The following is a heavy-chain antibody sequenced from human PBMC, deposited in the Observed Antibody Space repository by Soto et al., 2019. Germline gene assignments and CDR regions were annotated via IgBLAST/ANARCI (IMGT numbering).Heavy chain of an antibody. J-gene: IGHJ4*02. CDR1: GFTFSSYA. CDR3: AKCSRNSPNHSNTYYTGLAAFDY. CDR2: ISGSGGST. Sequence: EVQLLESGGGLVQPGGSLRLSCAASGFTFSSYAMSWVRQAPGKGLEWVSAISGSGGSTYYADSVKGRFTISRDNSENTLYLQMNSLRAEDTAVYYCAKCSRNSPNHSNTYYTGLAAFDYWGQGTLVTVSS. D-gene: IGHD3-3*01. V-gene: IGHV3-23*01.